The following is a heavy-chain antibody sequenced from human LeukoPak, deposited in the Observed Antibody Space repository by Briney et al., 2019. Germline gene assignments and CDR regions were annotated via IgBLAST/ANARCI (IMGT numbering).Heavy chain of an antibody. Sequence: ASVNVSCKASGYTFTSYDINWVRQATGQGLEWMGWMNPNSGNTGYAQKFQGRVTMTRNTSISTAYMELSSLRSEDTAVYYCATLGYSSGWRSYYYYGMDVWGQGTTVTVSS. V-gene: IGHV1-8*01. CDR3: ATLGYSSGWRSYYYYGMDV. D-gene: IGHD6-19*01. CDR2: MNPNSGNT. J-gene: IGHJ6*02. CDR1: GYTFTSYD.